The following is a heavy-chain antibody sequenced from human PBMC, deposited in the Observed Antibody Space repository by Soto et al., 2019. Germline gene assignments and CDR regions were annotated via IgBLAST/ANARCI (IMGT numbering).Heavy chain of an antibody. V-gene: IGHV3-33*01. D-gene: IGHD3-22*01. CDR3: ARDFYDSSGYKNPDY. Sequence: GGSLRLSCAASGFTFSSYGMHWVRQAPGKGLEWVAVIWYDGSNKYYADSVKGRFTISRDNSKNTLYLQMNSLRAEDTAVYYCARDFYDSSGYKNPDYWGQGTLVTVSS. CDR1: GFTFSSYG. CDR2: IWYDGSNK. J-gene: IGHJ4*02.